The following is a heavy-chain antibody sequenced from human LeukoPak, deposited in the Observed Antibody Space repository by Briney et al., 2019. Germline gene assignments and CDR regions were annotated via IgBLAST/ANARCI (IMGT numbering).Heavy chain of an antibody. CDR1: GFTFSSYG. CDR2: ISYDGSNK. CDR3: AKGDADPHYYYYGMDV. Sequence: GGSLRLSCAASGFTFSSYGMHWVRQAPGKGLEWVAAISYDGSNKYYADSVKGRFTISRDNSKNTLYLQMNSLRAEDTAVYYCAKGDADPHYYYYGMDVWGQGTTVTVSS. J-gene: IGHJ6*02. V-gene: IGHV3-30*18.